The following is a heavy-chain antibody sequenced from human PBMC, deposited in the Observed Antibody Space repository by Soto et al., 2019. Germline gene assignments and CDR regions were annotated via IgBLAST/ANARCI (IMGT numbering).Heavy chain of an antibody. CDR3: ARDFIVVVTARKCYYYYGMGV. J-gene: IGHJ6*02. D-gene: IGHD2-21*02. V-gene: IGHV1-46*01. CDR1: GYTFTSYY. CDR2: INPSGGGT. Sequence: ASVKVSCEASGYTFTSYYMRWARQAPGQGLEWMGIINPSGGGTSYAQKFQGRVTMTRDTSTSTVYMELSSLRSEDTAVYYCARDFIVVVTARKCYYYYGMGVWGQGTTVTVSS.